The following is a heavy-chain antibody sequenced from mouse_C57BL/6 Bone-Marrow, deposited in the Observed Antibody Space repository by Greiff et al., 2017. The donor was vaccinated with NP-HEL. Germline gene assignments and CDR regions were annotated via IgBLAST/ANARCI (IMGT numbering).Heavy chain of an antibody. D-gene: IGHD1-1*01. CDR2: IYPRSGNT. V-gene: IGHV1-81*01. CDR1: GYTFTSYG. CDR3: ARKDYGSSYYYAMDY. J-gene: IGHJ4*01. Sequence: VQLQQSGAELARPGASVKLSCKASGYTFTSYGISWVKQRPGQGLEWIGEIYPRSGNTYYNEKFKGKATLTADKSSSTAYMELRSLTSEDSAVYFCARKDYGSSYYYAMDYWGQGTSVTVSS.